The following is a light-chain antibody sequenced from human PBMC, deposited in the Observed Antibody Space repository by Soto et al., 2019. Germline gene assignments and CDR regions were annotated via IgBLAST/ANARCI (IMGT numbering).Light chain of an antibody. V-gene: IGKV3-15*01. CDR2: GTS. CDR3: LQYHYWWT. CDR1: QTVSSN. J-gene: IGKJ1*01. Sequence: EVVMTQSPATLSVSPGERATLSCRASQTVSSNLAWYQQKPGQSPRLLIYGTSNRATGVSARFSGSGSGTEFTLTISSLQSEDFAVYYCLQYHYWWTFGQGTKVDIK.